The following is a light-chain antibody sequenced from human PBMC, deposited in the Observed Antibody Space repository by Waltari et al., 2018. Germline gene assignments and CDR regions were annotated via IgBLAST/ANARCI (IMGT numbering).Light chain of an antibody. V-gene: IGLV2-23*01. Sequence: QSALTQPASVSGSPGQSITISCTGSRSDVGRYDLVSWYQHHPDKAPQVIIFGDSKRPSGVSNRFSGSKSGNTASLTISGLQAEDEADYYCCSYADSRTWVFGGGTKLAVL. CDR1: RSDVGRYDL. CDR2: GDS. J-gene: IGLJ3*02. CDR3: CSYADSRTWV.